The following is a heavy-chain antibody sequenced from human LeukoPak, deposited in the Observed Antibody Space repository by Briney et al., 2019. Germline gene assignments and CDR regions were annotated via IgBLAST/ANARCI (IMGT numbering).Heavy chain of an antibody. Sequence: SETLSLTCTVSGGSISSSSYYWGWIRQPPGKGLEWIGSIYYSGSTYYNPSLKSRVTISVDTSKNQFSLKLSSVTAADTAVYYCARHVIVYPFDYWGQGTLVTVSS. J-gene: IGHJ4*02. D-gene: IGHD2/OR15-2a*01. CDR2: IYYSGST. CDR3: ARHVIVYPFDY. V-gene: IGHV4-39*01. CDR1: GGSISSSSYY.